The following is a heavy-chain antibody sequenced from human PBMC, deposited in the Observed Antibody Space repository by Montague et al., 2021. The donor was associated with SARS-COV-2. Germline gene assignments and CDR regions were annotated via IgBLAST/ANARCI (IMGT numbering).Heavy chain of an antibody. CDR3: ARAGGFYDYWSGYSSSAGFFDP. J-gene: IGHJ5*02. V-gene: IGHV4-59*02. Sequence: SETLSLTCTVSGGSVSSYYWSWIRQSPGKGLQWLGYIYYRGSTDYNPSLKSRVTMSVDTSKNQLSLRLNSVTTADTAVYFCARAGGFYDYWSGYSSSAGFFDPWGQGILVTVSS. CDR2: IYYRGST. D-gene: IGHD3-3*01. CDR1: GGSVSSYY.